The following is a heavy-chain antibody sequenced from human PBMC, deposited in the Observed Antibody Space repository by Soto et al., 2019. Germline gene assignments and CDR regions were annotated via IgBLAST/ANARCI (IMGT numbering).Heavy chain of an antibody. Sequence: ASVKVSCKASGFTFSNYDINWVRQAPGQGLEWMGWMNPKSGNTGYAQKFQGRVTMTRDTSTTTAFMELNSLTSEDTAIYYCVREIMVVRGLDAFDVWAQGTLVTVSS. CDR2: MNPKSGNT. D-gene: IGHD6-6*01. J-gene: IGHJ3*01. CDR3: VREIMVVRGLDAFDV. CDR1: GFTFSNYD. V-gene: IGHV1-8*01.